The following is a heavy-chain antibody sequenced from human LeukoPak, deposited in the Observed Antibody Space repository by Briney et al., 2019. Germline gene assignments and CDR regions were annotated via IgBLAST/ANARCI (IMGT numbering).Heavy chain of an antibody. Sequence: ASVKVSCKASGYTFANFDISWVRQAAGQGLEWMGWISAYNGNTNYAQKLQGRVTMTTDTSTSTAYMELRSLRSDDTAVYYCARYGVLRFLEWFTANAFDIWGQGTMVTVSS. CDR2: ISAYNGNT. V-gene: IGHV1-18*01. CDR3: ARYGVLRFLEWFTANAFDI. D-gene: IGHD3-3*01. J-gene: IGHJ3*02. CDR1: GYTFANFD.